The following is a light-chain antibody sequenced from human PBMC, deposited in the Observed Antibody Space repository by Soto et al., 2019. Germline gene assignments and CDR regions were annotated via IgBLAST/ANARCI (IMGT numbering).Light chain of an antibody. Sequence: EIVLTQSPGTLSLSPGERATLSCRASRSVSSYLAWYQQKPGQAPRLLIYDASTRATGISARFSGSGSGTDFTLTISSLEPEDFAVYYCQQRSSWPVTFGQGTRVEVK. V-gene: IGKV3-11*01. CDR2: DAS. CDR3: QQRSSWPVT. CDR1: RSVSSY. J-gene: IGKJ1*01.